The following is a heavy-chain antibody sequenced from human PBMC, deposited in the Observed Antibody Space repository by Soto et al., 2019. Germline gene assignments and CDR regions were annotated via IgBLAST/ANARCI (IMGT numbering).Heavy chain of an antibody. J-gene: IGHJ6*02. CDR3: ARVPTYYYYGMDV. CDR1: GYNFTSYG. CDR2: IDPSDSYT. V-gene: IGHV5-10-1*01. Sequence: GESLKISCNGSGYNFTSYGISWVRQMPGKGLEWMGKIDPSDSYTDYSPSFQGHVTIPADKSISTAYLQWSRLKASDTAMYYCARVPTYYYYGMDVWGQGTTVTVSS.